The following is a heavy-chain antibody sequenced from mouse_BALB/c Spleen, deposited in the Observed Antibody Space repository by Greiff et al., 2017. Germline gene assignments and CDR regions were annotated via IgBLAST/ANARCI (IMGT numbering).Heavy chain of an antibody. J-gene: IGHJ3*01. D-gene: IGHD2-3*01. CDR3: ARSGDGYYSFAY. CDR1: GYSITSDYA. V-gene: IGHV3-2*02. Sequence: EVKLEESGPGLVKPSQSLSLTCTVTGYSITSDYAWNWIRQFPGNKLEWMGYISYSGSTSYNPSLKSRISITRDTSKNQFFLQLNSVTTEDTATYYCARSGDGYYSFAYWGQGTLVTVSA. CDR2: ISYSGST.